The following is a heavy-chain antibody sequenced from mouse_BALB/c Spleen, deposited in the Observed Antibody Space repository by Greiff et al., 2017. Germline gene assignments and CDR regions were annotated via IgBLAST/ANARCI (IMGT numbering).Heavy chain of an antibody. CDR3: ARTDYGSRNAMDY. D-gene: IGHD1-1*01. J-gene: IGHJ4*01. CDR2: IDPANGNT. Sequence: VQLQQSGAELVKPGASVKLSCTASGFNIKDSYMHWVKQRPEQGLEWIGRIDPANGNTKYDPKFQGKATITANTSSNTTYLKLSSLTSEDTAVYYCARTDYGSRNAMDYWGQGTSVTVSS. CDR1: GFNIKDSY. V-gene: IGHV14-3*02.